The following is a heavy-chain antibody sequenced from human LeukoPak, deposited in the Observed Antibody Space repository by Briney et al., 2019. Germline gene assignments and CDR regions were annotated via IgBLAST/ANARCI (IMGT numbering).Heavy chain of an antibody. Sequence: GASVKVSCKASGFTFTSSAVQWVRQARGQRLEWIGWIVVGSGNTNYAQKFQERVTITRDMSTSTAYMELSSLRSEDTAVYYCAADGKQWLVQGDYYYYMDVWGKGTTVTVSS. CDR3: AADGKQWLVQGDYYYYMDV. CDR1: GFTFTSSA. D-gene: IGHD6-19*01. CDR2: IVVGSGNT. V-gene: IGHV1-58*01. J-gene: IGHJ6*03.